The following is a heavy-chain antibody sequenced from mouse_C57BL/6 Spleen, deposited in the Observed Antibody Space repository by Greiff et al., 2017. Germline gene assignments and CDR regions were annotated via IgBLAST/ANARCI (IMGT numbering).Heavy chain of an antibody. J-gene: IGHJ4*01. CDR1: GYTFTSYG. CDR3: ARRGGYAMDY. V-gene: IGHV1-81*01. CDR2: IYPRSGNT. Sequence: QVQLQQSGAELARPGASVKLSCKASGYTFTSYGISWVKQRTGQGLEWIGEIYPRSGNTYYNEKFKGKATLTANKSSSTAYMELRSLTSEDSAVYFCARRGGYAMDYWGQGTSVTVSS.